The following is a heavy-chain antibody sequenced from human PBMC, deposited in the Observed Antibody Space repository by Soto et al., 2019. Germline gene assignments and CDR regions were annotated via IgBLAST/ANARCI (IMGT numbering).Heavy chain of an antibody. Sequence: EQLVESGGGLVKPGGSLRLSCEGSGFTFSNAWMKWVRQAPGKGLEWVGRIKSEPNGGTTDYAAPVKGRFTISRDDSKRTVYLQMNSLKPEDTAVYYCATGGYHFDYWGQGTLVTVSS. CDR2: IKSEPNGGTT. CDR3: ATGGYHFDY. CDR1: GFTFSNAW. V-gene: IGHV3-15*01. J-gene: IGHJ4*02. D-gene: IGHD2-15*01.